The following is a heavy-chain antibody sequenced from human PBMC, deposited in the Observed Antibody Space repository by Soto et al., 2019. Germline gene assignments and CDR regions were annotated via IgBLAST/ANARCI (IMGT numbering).Heavy chain of an antibody. J-gene: IGHJ4*02. Sequence: ASVKVSCKASGYTFTGYYMHWVRQAPGQGLEWMGWINPNSGGTNYAQKFQGWVTMTRDTSIDTAYMELTRLTVDDTAIYYCARGPLEWGQGSLVTVSS. V-gene: IGHV1-2*04. CDR1: GYTFTGYY. CDR3: ARGPLE. CDR2: INPNSGGT.